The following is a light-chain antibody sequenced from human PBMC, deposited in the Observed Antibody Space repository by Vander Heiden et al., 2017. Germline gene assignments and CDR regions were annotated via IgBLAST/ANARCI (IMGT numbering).Light chain of an antibody. CDR1: SSNIGSNT. V-gene: IGLV1-44*01. J-gene: IGLJ3*02. CDR3: AAWDDSLKGV. Sequence: QSVLTQQPSASGTPGQRVTISCSGSSSNIGSNTVNWYQQLPATAPNLLIYSNNQRPSGVPDRFSGSKSGTSASLAISGLQSEDEADYYCAAWDDSLKGVFGGGTKLTVL. CDR2: SNN.